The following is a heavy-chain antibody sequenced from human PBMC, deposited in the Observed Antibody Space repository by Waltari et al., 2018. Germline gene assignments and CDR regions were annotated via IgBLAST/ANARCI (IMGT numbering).Heavy chain of an antibody. J-gene: IGHJ4*02. Sequence: QVQLQESGPGLVKPSETLSLKCTVSGDSIRNHFWSWIRQPPGRGLEFVGYVSGSGSTTYNPSLDSRGSITGDMSHNRLSLEVRSVTTADTAVYYCARAVSTGIQGVIAPGDYWGQGVLVAISS. D-gene: IGHD1-1*01. CDR3: ARAVSTGIQGVIAPGDY. CDR1: GDSIRNHF. V-gene: IGHV4-59*11. CDR2: VSGSGST.